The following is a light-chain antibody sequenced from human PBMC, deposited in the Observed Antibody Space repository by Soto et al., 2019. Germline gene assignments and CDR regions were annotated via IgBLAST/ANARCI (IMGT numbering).Light chain of an antibody. Sequence: DIVMTQSPDSLAVSLGERATINCKSSQSVLYSSNNKNYLAWYQQKPGQPPKLLIYWASTRESGVPDRFSGSGSETDYTLTISSLQAEDVAVYYFQQYYDTLFTFGPGTKVDIK. J-gene: IGKJ3*01. CDR2: WAS. CDR3: QQYYDTLFT. CDR1: QSVLYSSNNKNY. V-gene: IGKV4-1*01.